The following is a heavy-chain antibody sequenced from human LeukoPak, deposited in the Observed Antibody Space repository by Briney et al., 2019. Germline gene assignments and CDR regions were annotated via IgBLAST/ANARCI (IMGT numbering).Heavy chain of an antibody. CDR1: VYSFSNHG. V-gene: IGHV1-18*01. CDR2: ISPHKGNT. Sequence: ASVTVSCKGSVYSFSNHGITWVRQAPGQGLAWIGWISPHKGNTNYQQRLQGRLIMTTDASTSTAYMELRDLRSDDTAIYYCARDQQQGDHYSFYYMDFWGEGTTVIVSS. D-gene: IGHD1/OR15-1a*01. CDR3: ARDQQQGDHYSFYYMDF. J-gene: IGHJ6*03.